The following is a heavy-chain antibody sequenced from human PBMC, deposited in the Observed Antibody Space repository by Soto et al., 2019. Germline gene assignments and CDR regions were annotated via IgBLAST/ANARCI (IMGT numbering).Heavy chain of an antibody. Sequence: AGGSLRLSCAAAGFTVNNNYMTWLLQAPGKGLEWVSRIYSSGSTDYAHSVKGRFTMSRASSKNTLYLQMNSLRAEDTAVYYGARGHRNFTWLEPWAQGTLDTVTS. V-gene: IGHV3-53*01. D-gene: IGHD4-4*01. CDR1: GFTVNNNY. CDR2: IYSSGST. J-gene: IGHJ5*02. CDR3: ARGHRNFTWLEP.